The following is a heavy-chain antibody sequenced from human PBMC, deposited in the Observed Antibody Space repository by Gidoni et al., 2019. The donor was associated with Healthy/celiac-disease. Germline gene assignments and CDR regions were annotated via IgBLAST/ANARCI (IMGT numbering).Heavy chain of an antibody. Sequence: QITLQESGPTLEKPAQILTLTCTFSGFSLSTSGVGVGWIRQPPGKALEWLALIYWDDDKRYSPSLKSRLTITKDTSKNQVVLTMTNMDPVDTATYYCVKEGDDAFDIWGQGTMVTVSS. V-gene: IGHV2-5*02. CDR2: IYWDDDK. D-gene: IGHD3-16*01. J-gene: IGHJ3*02. CDR3: VKEGDDAFDI. CDR1: GFSLSTSGVG.